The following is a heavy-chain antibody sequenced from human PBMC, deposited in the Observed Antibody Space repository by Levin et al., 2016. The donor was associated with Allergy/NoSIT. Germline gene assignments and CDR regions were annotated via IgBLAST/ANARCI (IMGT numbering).Heavy chain of an antibody. CDR3: AREGGGWSDYYYYGMDA. D-gene: IGHD6-19*01. CDR2: INPNSAGT. J-gene: IGHJ6*02. Sequence: WVRQAPGQGLEWMGWINPNSAGTNYAQKFQGRVTMTRDTSISTAYMEVNWLRYDDTAVYYCAREGGGWSDYYYYGMDAWGQGTTVTVSS. V-gene: IGHV1-2*02.